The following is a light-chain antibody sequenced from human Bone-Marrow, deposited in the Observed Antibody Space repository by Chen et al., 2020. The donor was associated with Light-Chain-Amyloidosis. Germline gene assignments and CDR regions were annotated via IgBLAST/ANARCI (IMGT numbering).Light chain of an antibody. CDR1: NIGSTS. CDR3: QVWDRSSDRPV. Sequence: SYVLTQPSSVSVAPGQTATIACGGNNIGSTSVHWYQQTPGQAPLLVVYDDSDRPSGIPELVSGPNSGNTATLTISRGEAGDEAEYYCQVWDRSSDRPVFGGGTKLTVL. V-gene: IGLV3-21*02. CDR2: DDS. J-gene: IGLJ3*02.